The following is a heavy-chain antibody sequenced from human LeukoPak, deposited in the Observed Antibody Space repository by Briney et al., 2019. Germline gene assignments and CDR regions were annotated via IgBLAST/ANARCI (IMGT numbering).Heavy chain of an antibody. D-gene: IGHD2-2*01. CDR1: GGSFSGYY. Sequence: SETLSLTCAVYGGSFSGYYWSWIRQPPGKGLEWIGSIYYSGSTYYNPSLKSRVTISVDTSKNQFSLKLSSVTAADTAVYYCARGDIVVVPAAIPNWFDPWGQGTLVTVSS. J-gene: IGHJ5*02. CDR2: IYYSGST. CDR3: ARGDIVVVPAAIPNWFDP. V-gene: IGHV4-34*01.